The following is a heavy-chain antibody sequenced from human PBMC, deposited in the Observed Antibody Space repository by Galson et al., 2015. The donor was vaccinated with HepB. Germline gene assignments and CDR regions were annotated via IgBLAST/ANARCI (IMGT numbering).Heavy chain of an antibody. Sequence: SLGHACAASGVNFSGSAIHWVRQASGRGLEWVGGIGGKGDSYATAYTASVKGRFSISRDDSRNTAYLQMNRLETEDTAVYYCLRMGNIAGYSSSWGQGTLVTVSS. J-gene: IGHJ4*02. D-gene: IGHD2-2*01. V-gene: IGHV3-73*01. CDR2: IGGKGDSYAT. CDR3: LRMGNIAGYSSS. CDR1: GVNFSGSA.